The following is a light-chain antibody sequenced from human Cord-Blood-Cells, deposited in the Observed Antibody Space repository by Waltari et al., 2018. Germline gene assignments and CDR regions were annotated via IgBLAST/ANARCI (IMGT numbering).Light chain of an antibody. CDR2: KAS. Sequence: DIQMTQSPSTLSASVGDRVTITCRACQSISSWLAWYQQKPGKAPKLLIYKASSLESGVPSRFSGSGSGTEFTRTISSLQPDDFATYYCQQYNSQYTFGQGTKLEIK. CDR1: QSISSW. CDR3: QQYNSQYT. V-gene: IGKV1-5*03. J-gene: IGKJ2*01.